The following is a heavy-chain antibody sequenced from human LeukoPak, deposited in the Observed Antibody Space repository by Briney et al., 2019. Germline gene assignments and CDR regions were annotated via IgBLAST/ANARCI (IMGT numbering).Heavy chain of an antibody. CDR3: ARGFTYYYDSSGYYSDAFDI. CDR1: GFNFASNW. CDR2: INSGGSGT. D-gene: IGHD3-22*01. J-gene: IGHJ3*02. Sequence: SGGSLRLSCAASGFNFASNWMHWVRQTPGKGLMWVSRINSGGSGTSYADSVEGRFTISRDNAKNTLYLQMNSLRAEDTAVYYCARGFTYYYDSSGYYSDAFDIWGQGTMVTVSS. V-gene: IGHV3-74*01.